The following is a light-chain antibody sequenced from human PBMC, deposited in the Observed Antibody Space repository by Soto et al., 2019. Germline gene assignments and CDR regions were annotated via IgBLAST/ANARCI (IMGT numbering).Light chain of an antibody. CDR2: DVS. V-gene: IGLV2-14*03. CDR3: TSYTSSSTVV. CDR1: SSDVGGFNF. J-gene: IGLJ2*01. Sequence: QSALTQPASVSGSPGQSITISCTGTSSDVGGFNFVAWYQHHPDKVPKLMIYDVSNRPSGVSNRFSGSKSGNTASLTISGLQPEDEADYYCTSYTSSSTVVFGGGTKLTVL.